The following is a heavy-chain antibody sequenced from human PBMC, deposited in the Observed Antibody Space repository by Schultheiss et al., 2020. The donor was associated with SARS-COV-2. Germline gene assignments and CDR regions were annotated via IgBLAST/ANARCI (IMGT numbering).Heavy chain of an antibody. J-gene: IGHJ4*02. CDR3: ARPRKGALEWLFRGYFDY. D-gene: IGHD3-3*01. CDR1: GGSFSGYY. V-gene: IGHV4-34*01. Sequence: SETLSLTCAVYGGSFSGYYWSWIRQPPGKGLEWIGEINHSGSTNYNPFLKSRVTISVDTSKNQFSLKLSSVTAADTAVYYCARPRKGALEWLFRGYFDYWGQGTLVTVSS. CDR2: INHSGST.